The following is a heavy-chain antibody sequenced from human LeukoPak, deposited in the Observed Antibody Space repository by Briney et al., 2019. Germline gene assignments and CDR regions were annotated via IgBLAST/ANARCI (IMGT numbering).Heavy chain of an antibody. D-gene: IGHD3-22*01. CDR1: GVSISSYY. CDR3: ARDPYYYDSSGYLLFDY. V-gene: IGHV4-4*07. Sequence: SETLSLTCTVSGVSISSYYWRWIRQPAGKGLEWIGRVHTSGSNNYNPSLKSRATMSEDTSKNQFSLKMSSVTAADTAVYYCARDPYYYDSSGYLLFDYWGQGTLVTVSS. J-gene: IGHJ4*02. CDR2: VHTSGSN.